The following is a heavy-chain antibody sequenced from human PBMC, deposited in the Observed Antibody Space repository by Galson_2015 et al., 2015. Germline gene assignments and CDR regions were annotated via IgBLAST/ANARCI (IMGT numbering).Heavy chain of an antibody. J-gene: IGHJ5*02. CDR1: GFTFSSYA. D-gene: IGHD3/OR15-3a*01. Sequence: SLRLSCAASGFTFSSYAMSWVRQAPGKGLEWVSGISGSGDRTDYADSVKGRFTISRDNSKNTLYLQMNSLRAEDTALYYCAKDRTSYDFNWFDPWGRGTLVTVSS. CDR2: ISGSGDRT. CDR3: AKDRTSYDFNWFDP. V-gene: IGHV3-23*01.